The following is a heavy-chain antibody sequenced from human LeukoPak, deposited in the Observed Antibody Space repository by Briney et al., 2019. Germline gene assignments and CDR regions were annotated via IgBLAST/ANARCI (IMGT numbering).Heavy chain of an antibody. CDR2: IHNSGTT. V-gene: IGHV4-34*01. CDR3: ARRYYYNLGTFPFDF. J-gene: IGHJ4*02. Sequence: SETLSLTCAVSGGPFSGYFWSWIRQSSGKGLEWIGEIHNSGTTNYNPSLNSRVTISEDTSKNQFYLNLSSVTAADTAVYYCARRYYYNLGTFPFDFWGQGTLVTVSS. D-gene: IGHD3-10*01. CDR1: GGPFSGYF.